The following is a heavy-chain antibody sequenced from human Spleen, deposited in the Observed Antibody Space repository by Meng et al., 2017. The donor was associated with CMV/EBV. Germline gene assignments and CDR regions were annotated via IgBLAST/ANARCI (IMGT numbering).Heavy chain of an antibody. CDR2: ISWNSGSI. V-gene: IGHV3-9*01. Sequence: SLKISCAASGFTFDDYAMHWVRQAPGKGLEWVSGISWNSGSIGYADSVKGRFTISRDNAKNSLYLQMNSLRAEDTALYYCAKDIGRLTIFGVVISGIYYGMDVWGQGTTVTVSS. CDR1: GFTFDDYA. D-gene: IGHD3-3*01. CDR3: AKDIGRLTIFGVVISGIYYGMDV. J-gene: IGHJ6*02.